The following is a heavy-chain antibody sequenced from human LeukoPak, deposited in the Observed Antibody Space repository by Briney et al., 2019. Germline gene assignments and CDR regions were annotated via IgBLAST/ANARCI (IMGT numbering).Heavy chain of an antibody. V-gene: IGHV3-23*01. CDR1: GFTFSSYA. D-gene: IGHD3-22*01. CDR2: ISGSGGST. Sequence: PGGSLRLSCAASGFTFSSYAMSWVRQAPGKGLEWVSAISGSGGSTYYADSVKGRFTISRDNSKNTLCLQMNSLRAEDTAVYYCANSGSRAWLFPYYFDYWGQGTLVTVSS. J-gene: IGHJ4*02. CDR3: ANSGSRAWLFPYYFDY.